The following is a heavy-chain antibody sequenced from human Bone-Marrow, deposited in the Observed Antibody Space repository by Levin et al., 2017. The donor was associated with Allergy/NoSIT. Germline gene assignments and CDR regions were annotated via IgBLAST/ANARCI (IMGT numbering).Heavy chain of an antibody. CDR3: ARRTRFTNGWYDALDI. Sequence: ASVKVSCKASGYTFNDHDINWVRQAPGQGLEWVGWVNPNSGNTGFPEKFQGRITMNRETSMSTVYLWLSSLTYDDTAVYYCARRTRFTNGWYDALDIWGQGTMVTVSS. CDR1: GYTFNDHD. J-gene: IGHJ3*02. CDR2: VNPNSGNT. V-gene: IGHV1-8*01. D-gene: IGHD6-19*01.